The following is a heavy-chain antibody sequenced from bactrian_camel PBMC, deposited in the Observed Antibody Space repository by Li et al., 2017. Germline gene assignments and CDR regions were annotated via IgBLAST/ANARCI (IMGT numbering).Heavy chain of an antibody. CDR2: TSSDGNT. V-gene: IGHV3S63*01. D-gene: IGHD2*01. CDR1: GFTFDESD. Sequence: HVQLVESGGGSVQAGGSLRLSCTASGFTFDESDMGWFRQAPGNECELVSTTSSDGNTRYADSVKGRFTVSKDNAKKTLYLQMNSLKPEDTAMYYCAIDRIRALRRSPPESRLLPPPSEGGRSYGELCRGDFDYWGQGTQVTVS. J-gene: IGHJ6*01. CDR3: AIDRIRALRRSPPESRLLPPPSEGGRSYGELCRGDFDY.